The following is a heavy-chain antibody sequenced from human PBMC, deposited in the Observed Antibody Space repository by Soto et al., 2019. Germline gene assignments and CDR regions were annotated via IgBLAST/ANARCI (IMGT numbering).Heavy chain of an antibody. V-gene: IGHV4-30-4*01. CDR3: AREALTTVRNFGY. D-gene: IGHD4-17*01. CDR2: IYYSGST. J-gene: IGHJ4*02. Sequence: SETLSLTCTVSGGSISSGDYYWSWIRQPPGKGLEWIGYIYYSGSTYYNPSLKSRVTISVDTSKNQFSLKLSSVTAADTAVYYCAREALTTVRNFGYWGQGALVTVSS. CDR1: GGSISSGDYY.